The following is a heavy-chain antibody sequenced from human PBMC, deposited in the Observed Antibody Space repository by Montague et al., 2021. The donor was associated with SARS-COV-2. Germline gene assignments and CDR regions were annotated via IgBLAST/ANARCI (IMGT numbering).Heavy chain of an antibody. CDR1: GGSISSSNW. Sequence: SETLSLTCAVSGGSISSSNWWSWVRQPPGKGLEWIGEIYHSGNTNYNPSLQSRFTISVDKSKNQFSLRLSSVTAADTAVYYCVRSSILGAHRFDYWGQGTLVTVSS. CDR3: VRSSILGAHRFDY. D-gene: IGHD3-16*01. CDR2: IYHSGNT. V-gene: IGHV4-4*02. J-gene: IGHJ4*02.